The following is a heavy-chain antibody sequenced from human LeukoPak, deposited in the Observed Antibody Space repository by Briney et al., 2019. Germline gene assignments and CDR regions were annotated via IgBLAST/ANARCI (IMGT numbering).Heavy chain of an antibody. Sequence: GGSLRLSWAASGFTFSSYGMHWVRQAPGKGLEWVAVIWYDGSNKYYADSVKGRFTISRDNSKNTLYLQMNSLRAEDSAVYYCAKDPGDVDTAMMFDYWGQGTLVTVSS. D-gene: IGHD5-18*01. CDR2: IWYDGSNK. J-gene: IGHJ4*02. V-gene: IGHV3-33*06. CDR1: GFTFSSYG. CDR3: AKDPGDVDTAMMFDY.